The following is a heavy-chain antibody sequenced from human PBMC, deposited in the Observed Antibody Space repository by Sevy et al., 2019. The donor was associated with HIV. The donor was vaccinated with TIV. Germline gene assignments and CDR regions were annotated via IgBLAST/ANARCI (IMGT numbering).Heavy chain of an antibody. V-gene: IGHV3-49*04. CDR2: IITKNHGGTP. CDR3: ARNAREAWRGSGVYYNVTDGFDP. D-gene: IGHD3-10*01. Sequence: GGSLRLSCTGSGFNIADYYMTWVRQAPGKGLDWVGFIITKNHGGTPEYGASVKGRFTISRDDSKNTIYLQMHSLKTEDTGIFYGARNAREAWRGSGVYYNVTDGFDPWGQGTLVTVSS. CDR1: GFNIADYY. J-gene: IGHJ5*02.